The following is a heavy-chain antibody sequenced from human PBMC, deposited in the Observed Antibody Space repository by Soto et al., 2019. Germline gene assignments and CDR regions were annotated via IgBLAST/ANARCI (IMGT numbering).Heavy chain of an antibody. CDR2: IDPSDSYT. CDR1: GYSFTSYW. Sequence: PGESLKISCKGSGYSFTSYWISWVRQMPGKGLEWMGRIDPSDSYTNYSPSFQGHVTISADKSISTAYLQWSSLKASDTAMYYCARLAYSSSFYYYYGMDVWGQGTTVTVSS. CDR3: ARLAYSSSFYYYYGMDV. V-gene: IGHV5-10-1*01. D-gene: IGHD6-6*01. J-gene: IGHJ6*02.